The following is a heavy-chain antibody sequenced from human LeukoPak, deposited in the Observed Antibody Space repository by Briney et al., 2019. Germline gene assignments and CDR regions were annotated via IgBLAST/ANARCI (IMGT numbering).Heavy chain of an antibody. CDR3: ARETYYYDSSGSTRFDY. D-gene: IGHD3-22*01. V-gene: IGHV3-11*01. CDR1: GFTVSSNY. Sequence: GGSLRLSCAASGFTVSSNYMSWIRQAPGKGLEWVSYISSSGSTIYYADSVKGRFTISRDNAKNSLYLQMNSLRAEDTALYYCARETYYYDSSGSTRFDYWGQGTLVTVSS. CDR2: ISSSGSTI. J-gene: IGHJ4*02.